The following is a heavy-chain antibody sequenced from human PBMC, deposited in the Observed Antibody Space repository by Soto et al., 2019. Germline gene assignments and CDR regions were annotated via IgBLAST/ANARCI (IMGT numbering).Heavy chain of an antibody. CDR2: ISPYSGNT. Sequence: QVQLVQSGDEVRKPGSSVKVSCKASGYIFVNYGIAWVRQAPGQGLEWMGWISPYSGNTHYASKVQGKLTVTTETSTRTAYMDLGSLTSDDTAVYYCVLVDNYVTPTPQDVWGQGTTVTVSS. J-gene: IGHJ6*02. D-gene: IGHD3-16*01. V-gene: IGHV1-18*01. CDR1: GYIFVNYG. CDR3: VLVDNYVTPTPQDV.